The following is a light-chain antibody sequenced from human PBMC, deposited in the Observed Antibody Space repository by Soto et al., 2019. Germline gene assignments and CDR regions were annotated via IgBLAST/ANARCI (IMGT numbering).Light chain of an antibody. CDR2: GAS. Sequence: EIVLTQSPGTLSLSPGERATLSCRASQSVSSSYLAWYQQKPGQAPRLLIYGASSRATGIPDRFSGSGSGTDFTLTISRLALDDFAVYYCQQYGSSPPWTFGQGTKVEIK. CDR1: QSVSSSY. V-gene: IGKV3-20*01. CDR3: QQYGSSPPWT. J-gene: IGKJ1*01.